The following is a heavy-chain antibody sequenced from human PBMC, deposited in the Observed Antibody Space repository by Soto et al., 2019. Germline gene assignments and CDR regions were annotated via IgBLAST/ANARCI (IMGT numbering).Heavy chain of an antibody. CDR3: TRDAPRDSSARSWFDP. CDR2: ISSNSAYI. Sequence: PGGSLRLSCAVSGFTFRSFTMNWVCPAPGKGLEWVSTISSNSAYIYYTDALRGRCTISRDNAKNSLHLQINSLRAEDTAVYHCTRDAPRDSSARSWFDPWGPGTLVTV. J-gene: IGHJ5*02. CDR1: GFTFRSFT. D-gene: IGHD6-13*01. V-gene: IGHV3-21*01.